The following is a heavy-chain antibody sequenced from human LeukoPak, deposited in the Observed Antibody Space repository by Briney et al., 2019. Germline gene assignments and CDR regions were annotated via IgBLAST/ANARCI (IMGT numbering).Heavy chain of an antibody. J-gene: IGHJ5*02. CDR1: GYSFTNYW. Sequence: GESLKISCKGSGYSFTNYWIGWVRQMPGKGLEWMGIIYPGDSDTRYSPSFQGQVTISADKSISTAYLQWSSLKASDTAMYYCARGAAVTNVAGRFDPWGQGTLVTVSS. D-gene: IGHD2-8*01. CDR2: IYPGDSDT. V-gene: IGHV5-51*01. CDR3: ARGAAVTNVAGRFDP.